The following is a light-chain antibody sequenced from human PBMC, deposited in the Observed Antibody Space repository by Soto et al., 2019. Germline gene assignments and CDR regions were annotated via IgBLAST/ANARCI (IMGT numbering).Light chain of an antibody. J-gene: IGLJ1*01. CDR3: AAWDDILGQV. CDR1: SSNIGNND. CDR2: KNN. Sequence: QSVLTQPPSASGTPGQRVTISCSGSSSNIGNNDVYWYQQFPGTAPKLVVYKNNQRPSGVPDRFSGSKSGTSASLAISGLRSEDEADYYCAAWDDILGQVFGTGTKVTVL. V-gene: IGLV1-47*01.